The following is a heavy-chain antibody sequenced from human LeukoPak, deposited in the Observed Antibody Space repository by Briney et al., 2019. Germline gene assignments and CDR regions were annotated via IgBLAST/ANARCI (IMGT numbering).Heavy chain of an antibody. D-gene: IGHD3-3*01. J-gene: IGHJ5*02. CDR3: AGWYYDFWSGRNWFDP. CDR2: IYTSGST. Sequence: SETLSLTCTVSGGSISSYYWSWIRQPPGKGLEWIGYIYTSGSTNYNPSPKSRVTISVDTSKNQFSLKLSSVTAADTAVYYCAGWYYDFWSGRNWFDPWGQGTLVTVSS. V-gene: IGHV4-4*09. CDR1: GGSISSYY.